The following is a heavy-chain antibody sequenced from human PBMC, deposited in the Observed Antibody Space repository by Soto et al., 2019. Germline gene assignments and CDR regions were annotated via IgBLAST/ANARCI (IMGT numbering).Heavy chain of an antibody. Sequence: PGGSLRLSCAASGFTFSSYAMGCVRQVPGKGLEWVAVVSIGGSTHYADSVRGRFTISRDNSKNTLSLQMNSLTAEDTAVYFCAKRRGAGGHFDYWGQGALVTASS. CDR2: VSIGGST. CDR1: GFTFSSYA. J-gene: IGHJ4*02. V-gene: IGHV3-23*01. CDR3: AKRRGAGGHFDY. D-gene: IGHD2-15*01.